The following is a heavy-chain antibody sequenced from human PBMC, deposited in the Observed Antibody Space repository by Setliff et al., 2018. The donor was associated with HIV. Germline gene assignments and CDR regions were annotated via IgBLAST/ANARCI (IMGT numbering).Heavy chain of an antibody. CDR2: VSVYNGNT. D-gene: IGHD2-15*01. J-gene: IGHJ3*02. CDR3: ARRYCSGGSCYSGAFDI. CDR1: GYSFTFYG. V-gene: IGHV1-18*04. Sequence: ASVKVSCKASGYSFTFYGLHWVRQAPGQGLEWMGWVSVYNGNTKYAENFQDRLTLTTDASTGTGFMELRGLRSEDTAVYYCARRYCSGGSCYSGAFDIWGRGTMVTVSS.